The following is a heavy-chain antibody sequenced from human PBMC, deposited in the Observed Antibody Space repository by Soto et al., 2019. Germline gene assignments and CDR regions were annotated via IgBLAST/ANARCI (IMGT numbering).Heavy chain of an antibody. J-gene: IGHJ6*02. CDR1: GGTFSTYS. CDR2: SLSIFGTS. CDR3: ARGCRYPKSSFYYGMDV. Sequence: VQLVQSGAEVKKPGSSVKVSCKASGGTFSTYSISWVRQAPGQGLEWMGESLSIFGTSHYAQNFQGRVTITADESTSTVYKELSSLRSDDTAVYYCARGCRYPKSSFYYGMDVWGQGTTVTVSS. D-gene: IGHD1-20*01. V-gene: IGHV1-69*01.